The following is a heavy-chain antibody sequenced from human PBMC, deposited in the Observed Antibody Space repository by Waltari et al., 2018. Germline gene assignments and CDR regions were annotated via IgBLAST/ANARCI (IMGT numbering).Heavy chain of an antibody. V-gene: IGHV4-34*01. D-gene: IGHD6-6*01. CDR1: GGSFRGYY. CDR3: ASLAARRNYYYYYMDV. J-gene: IGHJ6*03. CDR2: INHSGST. Sequence: QVQLQQWGAGLLKPSETLSLTCAAYGGSFRGYYWSWIRQPPGKGLELIGEINHSGSTNYNPSLKSRVTISVDTSKNHFSLKLSSVTAADTAVYYCASLAARRNYYYYYMDVWGKGTTVTVSS.